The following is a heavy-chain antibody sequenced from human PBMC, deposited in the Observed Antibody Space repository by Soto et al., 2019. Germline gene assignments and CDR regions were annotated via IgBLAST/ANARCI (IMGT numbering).Heavy chain of an antibody. CDR2: INSDGSVS. D-gene: IGHD2-15*01. CDR1: GFTFSNYW. V-gene: IGHV3-74*01. Sequence: EVQLVESGGGLVQPGGSLRLSCAASGFTFSNYWMYWVRQAPGKGLVWVSRINSDGSVSSYADSVKGRLTISRDNVKNTLYLQMDSLRAEDTAVYYCARGDCVGGTCYSLAGSFYSYMDVWGKGTKVTVFS. J-gene: IGHJ6*03. CDR3: ARGDCVGGTCYSLAGSFYSYMDV.